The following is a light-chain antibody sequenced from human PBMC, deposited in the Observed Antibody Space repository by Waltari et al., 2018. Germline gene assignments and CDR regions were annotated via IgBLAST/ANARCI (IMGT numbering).Light chain of an antibody. CDR1: SIDCGISHL. V-gene: IGLV2-23*02. CDR3: CSYASGSTFV. J-gene: IGLJ2*01. CDR2: EVT. Sequence: QSALTHPASVSGSPGQSIPLPCLGTSIDCGISHLLPWYQHHAGEAPKLMIYEVTKRPSGVSNRFSGSKSGNTASLTISGLQAEDEADYYCCSYASGSTFVFGGGTKLTVL.